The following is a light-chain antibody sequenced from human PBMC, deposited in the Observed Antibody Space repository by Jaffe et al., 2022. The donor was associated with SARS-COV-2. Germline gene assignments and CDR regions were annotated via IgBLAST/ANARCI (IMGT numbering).Light chain of an antibody. CDR3: QQYSGFPWT. CDR2: KAS. Sequence: DIQMTQSPSTLSASVGDRVTITCRSSQSISSWLAWYQQKPGKAPQILIYKASSLESGVPSRFSGSASGTEFTLTIDSLQPDDSASYYCQQYSGFPWTFGQGTKVEIK. CDR1: QSISSW. J-gene: IGKJ1*01. V-gene: IGKV1-5*03.